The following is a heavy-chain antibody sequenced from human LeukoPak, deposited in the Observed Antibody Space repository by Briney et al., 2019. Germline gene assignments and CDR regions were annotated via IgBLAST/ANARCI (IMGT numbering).Heavy chain of an antibody. V-gene: IGHV4-59*08. J-gene: IGHJ6*02. D-gene: IGHD1-26*01. CDR1: GDSISSFY. CDR2: IFYNGKT. CDR3: AKRGAGILYYYGMDV. Sequence: SETLSLTCTVSGDSISSFYWSWIRQPPGKGLEWIGYIFYNGKTKYNPSLKSRVTISVDTSKKRFSLRLTSVTAADTAVYYCAKRGAGILYYYGMDVWGQGTTVTVSS.